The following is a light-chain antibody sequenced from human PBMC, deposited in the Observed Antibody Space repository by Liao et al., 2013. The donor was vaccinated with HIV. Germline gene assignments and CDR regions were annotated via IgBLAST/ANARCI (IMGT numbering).Light chain of an antibody. V-gene: IGLV3-25*03. CDR2: QDT. CDR3: QSADSSGTYVV. J-gene: IGLJ2*01. Sequence: SYELTQPPSMSVSPGQTASITCSGDKLEDKFVCWFQQKPGQSPVVVIYQDTKRPSGIPERFSGSSSGTTVTLTISGVQAEDEADYYCQSADSSGTYVVFGGGTKLTVL. CDR1: KLEDKF.